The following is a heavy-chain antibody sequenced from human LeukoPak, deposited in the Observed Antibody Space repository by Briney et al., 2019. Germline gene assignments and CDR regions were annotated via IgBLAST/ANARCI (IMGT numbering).Heavy chain of an antibody. CDR2: ISSSSSTI. D-gene: IGHD3-3*01. Sequence: GGSLRLSCAASGFTFSSYSMNWVRQAPGKGLEWVSYISSSSSTIYYADSVKGRFTISRDNAKNSLYLQMNSLRAEDTAVYYCARATYYDFWSGYYTRYYFDYWGQGTLVTVSS. J-gene: IGHJ4*02. CDR3: ARATYYDFWSGYYTRYYFDY. V-gene: IGHV3-48*01. CDR1: GFTFSSYS.